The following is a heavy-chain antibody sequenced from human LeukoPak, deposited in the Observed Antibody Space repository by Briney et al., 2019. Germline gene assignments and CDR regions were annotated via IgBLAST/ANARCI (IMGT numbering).Heavy chain of an antibody. D-gene: IGHD3-10*01. CDR3: ARGIYYGSGSYPPPSDY. CDR1: GGSFSGYY. J-gene: IGHJ4*02. V-gene: IGHV4-34*01. CDR2: INHSGST. Sequence: SETLSLTCAVYGGSFSGYYWSWTRQPPGKGLEWIGEINHSGSTNYNPSLKSRVTISVDTSKNQFSLKLSSVTAADTAVYYCARGIYYGSGSYPPPSDYWGQGTLVTVSS.